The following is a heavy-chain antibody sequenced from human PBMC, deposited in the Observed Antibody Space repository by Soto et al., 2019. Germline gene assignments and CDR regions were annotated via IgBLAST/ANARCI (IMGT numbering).Heavy chain of an antibody. V-gene: IGHV3-15*01. CDR3: TTGQQPHFEW. J-gene: IGHJ4*02. Sequence: GGSLRLSWVASGLTFSKVWMTWVRQAPGKGLEWVGRIKSEPQSGTTDYAAPVTGRFTISRDDSKNTLYLQMNSLKTEDTAVYYCTTGQQPHFEWWGLGPLVTVSS. CDR2: IKSEPQSGTT. D-gene: IGHD6-13*01. CDR1: GLTFSKVW.